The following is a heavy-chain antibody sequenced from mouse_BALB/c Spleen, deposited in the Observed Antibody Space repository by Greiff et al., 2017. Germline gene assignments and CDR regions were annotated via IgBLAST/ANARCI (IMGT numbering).Heavy chain of an antibody. CDR3: ARTSSSCYYFDY. V-gene: IGHV1-82*01. D-gene: IGHD1-1*01. Sequence: VQLQESGPELVKPGASVKISCKASGYAFSSSWMNWVQQRPGQGLEWIGRIYPGGGDTDYNGKFKGKATLTADTSSSTAYMKLSSLTAVDSAVYFCARTSSSCYYFDYWGQGTTLTVSS. CDR2: IYPGGGDT. J-gene: IGHJ2*01. CDR1: GYAFSSSW.